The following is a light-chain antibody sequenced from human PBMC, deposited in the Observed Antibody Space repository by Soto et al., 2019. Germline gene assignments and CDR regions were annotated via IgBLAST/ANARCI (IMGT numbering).Light chain of an antibody. CDR3: CSYAGSVV. Sequence: QSALTQPASVSGSPGQSITISCPGTSSDVGSYNLVSWYQQHPGKAPKLMIYEGSKRPSGVSNRFSGSKSGNTASLTISGLQAEDEADYYCCSYAGSVVFGGGTKVTVL. CDR2: EGS. J-gene: IGLJ2*01. V-gene: IGLV2-23*01. CDR1: SSDVGSYNL.